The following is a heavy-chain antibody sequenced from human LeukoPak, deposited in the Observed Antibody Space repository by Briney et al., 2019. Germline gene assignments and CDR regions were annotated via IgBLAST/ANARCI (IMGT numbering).Heavy chain of an antibody. CDR3: AGLVGRYSSGLYYYYFDY. D-gene: IGHD3-22*01. CDR2: MYLSGTT. J-gene: IGHJ4*02. Sequence: KPSGTLSLTCTVSGDSINSLDLWSWVRQPPGEGLEGIGEMYLSGTTHSNPSVKSRVTISIDKSKNQFFLNLSSVTAADTAVYYCAGLVGRYSSGLYYYYFDYWGQGTLVTVSS. V-gene: IGHV4-4*02. CDR1: GDSINSLDL.